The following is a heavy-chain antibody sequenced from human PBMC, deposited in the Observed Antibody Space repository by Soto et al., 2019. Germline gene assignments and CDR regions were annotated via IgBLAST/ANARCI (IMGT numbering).Heavy chain of an antibody. CDR2: ISGSGGST. V-gene: IGHV3-23*01. D-gene: IGHD3-16*02. CDR1: GFTFSSYA. Sequence: DVQLLESGGGLVQPGGSLRLSCAASGFTFSSYAMRWVRQAPGKGLEWVLAISGSGGSTYYADSVKGRFTISRDNSQNTLDLKMNSLRAEDTAVYYGAKASMSAMITFGGVIVLDAFDIWGQGTMVTVSS. CDR3: AKASMSAMITFGGVIVLDAFDI. J-gene: IGHJ3*02.